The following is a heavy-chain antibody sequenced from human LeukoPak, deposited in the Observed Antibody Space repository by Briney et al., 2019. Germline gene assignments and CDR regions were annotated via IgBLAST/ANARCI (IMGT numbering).Heavy chain of an antibody. V-gene: IGHV3-66*01. J-gene: IGHJ3*02. CDR2: IFSGGS. CDR1: RFTVHNNY. CDR3: VRDHREVTTVFDI. D-gene: IGHD4-11*01. Sequence: GGSLRLSCAASRFTVHNNYMNWVRRAPGKGLEWVSVIFSGGSKGRFTISRDNSKNTLYLQMNSLRAEDTAMYYCVRDHREVTTVFDIWGQGTMVTVSS.